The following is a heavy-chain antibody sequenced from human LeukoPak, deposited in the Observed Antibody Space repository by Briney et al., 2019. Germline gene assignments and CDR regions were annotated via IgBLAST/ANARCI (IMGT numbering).Heavy chain of an antibody. Sequence: GGSLRLSCAASGFTFSSYAMDWVRQAPGKGLEWVAVISYDGSNNYYADSVKGRFTISRDNSKNTLYLQMNSLIPEDTAVYYCARAVPSRQAIDYWGQGTLVTVSS. V-gene: IGHV3-30*04. CDR2: ISYDGSNN. J-gene: IGHJ4*02. CDR3: ARAVPSRQAIDY. CDR1: GFTFSSYA.